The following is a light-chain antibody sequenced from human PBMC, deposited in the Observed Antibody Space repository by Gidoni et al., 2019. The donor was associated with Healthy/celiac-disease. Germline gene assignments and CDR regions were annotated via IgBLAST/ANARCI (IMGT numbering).Light chain of an antibody. V-gene: IGKV1-27*01. CDR3: PRTT. CDR2: SAS. CDR1: QGMSSY. Sequence: DIQLTQSPSSLSASVGDRVTITCRVSQGMSSYLNLYRKKPGKVPKLLIYSASNLQSGVPSRFSGSGSGTDCTRTISSLQPEDVATYYGPRTTFGGGTKVEIK. J-gene: IGKJ4*01.